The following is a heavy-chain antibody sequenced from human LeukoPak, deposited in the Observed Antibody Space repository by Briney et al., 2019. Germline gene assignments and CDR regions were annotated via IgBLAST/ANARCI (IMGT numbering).Heavy chain of an antibody. CDR1: GYTFTSYY. Sequence: ASVKVSCKASGYTFTSYYMHWVRQAPGQGLEWMGIINPSGGSTSYAQKFQGRVTMTRDMSTSTVYMELSSLRSEDTAVYYCARNYGDYARHYYYYYMDVWGKGTTVTVSS. J-gene: IGHJ6*03. CDR3: ARNYGDYARHYYYYYMDV. V-gene: IGHV1-46*01. D-gene: IGHD4-17*01. CDR2: INPSGGST.